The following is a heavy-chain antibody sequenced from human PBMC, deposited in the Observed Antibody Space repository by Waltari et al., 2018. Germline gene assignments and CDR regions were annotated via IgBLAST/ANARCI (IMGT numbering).Heavy chain of an antibody. Sequence: EVQLLESGGGLVQPGGSLRLSCAASGFTFSSYAMRWVRQAPGKGLERVSAISGSGGSTYYADSVKGRFTISRDNSKNTLYLQMNSLRAEDTAVYYCAKGLYYDFWSGRILRGEDAFDIWGQGTMVTVSS. CDR3: AKGLYYDFWSGRILRGEDAFDI. CDR2: ISGSGGST. CDR1: GFTFSSYA. J-gene: IGHJ3*02. V-gene: IGHV3-23*01. D-gene: IGHD3-3*01.